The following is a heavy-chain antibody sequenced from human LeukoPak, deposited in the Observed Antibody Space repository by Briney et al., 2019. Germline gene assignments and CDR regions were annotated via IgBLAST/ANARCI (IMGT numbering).Heavy chain of an antibody. CDR1: GYTFTGYY. V-gene: IGHV1-2*02. CDR3: ARDGGRGNYGALYYYYMDV. CDR2: INPNSGGT. Sequence: GASVKVSCKASGYTFTGYYMHWVRQAPGQGLEWMGWINPNSGGTNYAQKLQGRVTMTTDTSTSTAYMELRSLRSDDTAVYYCARDGGRGNYGALYYYYMDVWGKGTTVTVSS. J-gene: IGHJ6*03. D-gene: IGHD4-17*01.